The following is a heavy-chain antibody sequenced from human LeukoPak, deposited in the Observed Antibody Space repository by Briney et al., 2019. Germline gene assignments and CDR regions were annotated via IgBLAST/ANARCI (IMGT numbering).Heavy chain of an antibody. CDR1: GFTFTSYW. Sequence: GGSLRLSCAAAGFTFTSYWMTWVRQAPGKGLEWVANIKQDGSEKYYVDSVKGRFTISRDNAKNSLYLQMNSLRAEDTAVYYCARAVLRFGVILSSRYHFDYWGQGILVTVSS. D-gene: IGHD3-16*01. J-gene: IGHJ4*02. CDR2: IKQDGSEK. CDR3: ARAVLRFGVILSSRYHFDY. V-gene: IGHV3-7*03.